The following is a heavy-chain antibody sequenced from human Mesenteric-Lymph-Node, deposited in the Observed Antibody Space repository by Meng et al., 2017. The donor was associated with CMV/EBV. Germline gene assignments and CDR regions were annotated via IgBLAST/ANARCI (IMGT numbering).Heavy chain of an antibody. CDR2: INPGGST. CDR3: ARGAYNSGSRYFDS. J-gene: IGHJ4*02. D-gene: IGHD3-10*01. V-gene: IGHV4-34*01. CDR1: GGAFSGYY. Sequence: SETLSLTCTVSGGAFSGYYWNWIRQSPGKGLEWIGEINPGGSTHYSPSLKSRVTISLDTSTNQFSLKVNSVTAADTAVYYCARGAYNSGSRYFDSWGQGTLVTVSS.